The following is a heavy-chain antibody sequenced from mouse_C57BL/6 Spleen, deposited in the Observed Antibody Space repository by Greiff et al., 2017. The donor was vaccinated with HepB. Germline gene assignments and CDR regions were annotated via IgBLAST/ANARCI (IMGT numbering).Heavy chain of an antibody. J-gene: IGHJ3*01. CDR1: GYTFTDYY. D-gene: IGHD1-1*01. V-gene: IGHV1-26*01. CDR3: ANYGSLPWFAY. Sequence: VQLQQSGPELVKPGASVKISCKASGYTFTDYYMNWVKQSHGKSLEWIGDINPNNGGTSYNQKFKGKATLTVDKSSSTAYMELRSLTSEDSAVYYCANYGSLPWFAYWGQGTLVTVSA. CDR2: INPNNGGT.